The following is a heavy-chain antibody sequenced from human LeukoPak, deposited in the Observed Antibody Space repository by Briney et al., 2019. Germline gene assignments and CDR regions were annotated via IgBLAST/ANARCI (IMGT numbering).Heavy chain of an antibody. Sequence: GESLQISSKGSGYGFTSYWIGWVRPMPGKGLGWMGIIYPGDSDTRYSPSFQGQVTISADKSISTAYLQWSSLKASDTAMYYCARSLDGGSAFDYWGQGTLVTVSS. CDR1: GYGFTSYW. D-gene: IGHD2-15*01. CDR2: IYPGDSDT. CDR3: ARSLDGGSAFDY. J-gene: IGHJ4*02. V-gene: IGHV5-51*01.